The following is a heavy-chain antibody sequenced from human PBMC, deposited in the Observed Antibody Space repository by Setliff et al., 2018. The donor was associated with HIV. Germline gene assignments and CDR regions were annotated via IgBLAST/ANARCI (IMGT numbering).Heavy chain of an antibody. V-gene: IGHV5-51*01. CDR2: IYPDDSNI. Sequence: GESLKISCKAVDYTFTTYWIGWVRQMPGEGLEWMGIIYPDDSNIRYNPSFQSRATISADKSITTAYLEIHNLKASDTATYYCARRDGRSMNAFQIWGPGTMVTVSS. D-gene: IGHD6-13*01. CDR1: DYTFTTYW. CDR3: ARRDGRSMNAFQI. J-gene: IGHJ3*01.